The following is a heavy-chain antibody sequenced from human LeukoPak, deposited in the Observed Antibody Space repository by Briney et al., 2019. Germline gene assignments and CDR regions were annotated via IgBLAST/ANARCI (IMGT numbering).Heavy chain of an antibody. CDR3: ARDPFITIFGAVIRRDY. CDR1: GGSISGSGYY. V-gene: IGHV4-39*07. CDR2: IYESGSI. Sequence: SETLSLTCTVSGGSISGSGYYWGWVRQPPGKGLEWIGSIYESGSIYYNPSLNSRVTISVDTSKNQFSLKLRSLTAADTAMYYCARDPFITIFGAVIRRDYWGQGTLVTVSS. J-gene: IGHJ4*02. D-gene: IGHD3-3*01.